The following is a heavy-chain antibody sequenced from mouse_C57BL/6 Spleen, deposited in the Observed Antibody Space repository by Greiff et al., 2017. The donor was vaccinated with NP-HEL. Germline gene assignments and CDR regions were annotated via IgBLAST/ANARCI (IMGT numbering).Heavy chain of an antibody. J-gene: IGHJ2*01. CDR2: ISDGGSYT. D-gene: IGHD4-1*01. Sequence: DVQLVESGGGLVKPGGSLKLSCAASGFTFSSYAMSWVRQTPEKRLEWVATISDGGSYTYYPDNVKGRFTISRDNAKNNLYLQMSHLKSEDTAMYYCARDDWDGYYFDYWGQGTTLTVSS. V-gene: IGHV5-4*01. CDR3: ARDDWDGYYFDY. CDR1: GFTFSSYA.